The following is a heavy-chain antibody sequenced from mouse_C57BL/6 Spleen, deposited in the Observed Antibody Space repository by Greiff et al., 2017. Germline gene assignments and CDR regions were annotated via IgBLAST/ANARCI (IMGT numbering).Heavy chain of an antibody. V-gene: IGHV14-3*01. CDR3: ARSGGTTVVATGYFDY. CDR1: GFNIKNTY. CDR2: IDPANGNT. Sequence: EVQLQQSVAELVRPGASVKLSCTASGFNIKNTYMHWVKQRPEQGLEWIGRIDPANGNTKYAPKFQGKATITADTSSNTAYLQLSSLTSEDTAIYYCARSGGTTVVATGYFDYWGQGTTLTVSS. J-gene: IGHJ2*01. D-gene: IGHD1-1*01.